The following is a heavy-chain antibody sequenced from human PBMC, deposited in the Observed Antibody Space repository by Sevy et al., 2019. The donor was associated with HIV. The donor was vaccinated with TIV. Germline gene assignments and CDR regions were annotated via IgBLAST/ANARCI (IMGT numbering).Heavy chain of an antibody. CDR1: GYTLTELS. V-gene: IGHV1-24*01. D-gene: IGHD2-2*01. CDR3: ATGKGYCSSTSCRRDFDY. J-gene: IGHJ4*02. Sequence: ASVKVSCKVSGYTLTELSMHWVRQAPGKGLEWMGGFDPEDGETIYEQKSQGRVTMTEDTSTDTAYMERSSLRSEDTAVYYCATGKGYCSSTSCRRDFDYWGQGTLVTVSS. CDR2: FDPEDGET.